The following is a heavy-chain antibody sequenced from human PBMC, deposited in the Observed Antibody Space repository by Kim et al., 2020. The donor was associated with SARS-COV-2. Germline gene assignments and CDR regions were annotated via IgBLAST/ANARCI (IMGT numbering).Heavy chain of an antibody. CDR3: ARVWGYSPIPVEYFQH. CDR1: GFTVSNNY. D-gene: IGHD3-22*01. V-gene: IGHV3-66*01. Sequence: GGSLRLSCAASGFTVSNNYMSWVRQAPGKGLEWVSIIYSSGTTYYADSVKGRFTISRDNSKNKLYLQMNSLRAEDTAVYYCARVWGYSPIPVEYFQHWGQGTLVTVSS. CDR2: IYSSGTT. J-gene: IGHJ1*01.